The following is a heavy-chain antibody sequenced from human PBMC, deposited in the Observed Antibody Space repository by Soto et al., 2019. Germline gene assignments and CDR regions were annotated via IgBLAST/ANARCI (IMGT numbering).Heavy chain of an antibody. CDR1: GFTFSSYG. Sequence: GGSLRLSCAASGFTFSSYGMHWVRQAPGKGLEWVAVIWYDGSNKYYADSVKGRFTISRDNSKNTLYLQMNSLRAEDTAVYYCARQKLPYYYDSSGYYPADVWGQGTTVTVSS. CDR3: ARQKLPYYYDSSGYYPADV. D-gene: IGHD3-22*01. J-gene: IGHJ6*02. V-gene: IGHV3-33*01. CDR2: IWYDGSNK.